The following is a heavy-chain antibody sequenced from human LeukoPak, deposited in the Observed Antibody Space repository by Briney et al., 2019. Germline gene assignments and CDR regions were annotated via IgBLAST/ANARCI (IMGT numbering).Heavy chain of an antibody. CDR1: GGTFSSYA. D-gene: IGHD3-10*01. CDR3: ARDRTYYYGSGSYYIAAFDI. CDR2: IIPIFGTA. V-gene: IGHV1-69*13. J-gene: IGHJ3*02. Sequence: SVKVSCKASGGTFSSYAISWVRQAPGQGLEWMGGIIPIFGTANYAQKFQGRVTITADESTSTAYTELSSLRSEDTAVYYCARDRTYYYGSGSYYIAAFDIWGQGTMVTVSS.